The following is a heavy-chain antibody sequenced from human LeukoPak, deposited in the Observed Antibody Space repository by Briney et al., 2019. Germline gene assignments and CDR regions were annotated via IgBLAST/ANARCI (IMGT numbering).Heavy chain of an antibody. CDR2: INPHSGGT. Sequence: ASVRVSCKASGYTFTDYYIHWVRQAPGQGLEWMGWINPHSGGTKYAQKFQGRVAMTRDTTISTAYMELSRLRSEDTAVYYCARSITMVRGVIRSLGYWGQGTLVTVSS. V-gene: IGHV1-2*02. CDR1: GYTFTDYY. D-gene: IGHD3-10*01. CDR3: ARSITMVRGVIRSLGY. J-gene: IGHJ4*02.